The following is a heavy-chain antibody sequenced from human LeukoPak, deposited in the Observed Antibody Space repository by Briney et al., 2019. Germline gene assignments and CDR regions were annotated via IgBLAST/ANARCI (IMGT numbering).Heavy chain of an antibody. Sequence: GGSLRLSCAASGFTFSSYGMQWVRQAPGKGPEWVAFIRYDGSNKYYADSVKGRFTISRDNSNNTLYLQMNSLRAEDTAVYYYARDTAWYTVHYYMDVWGKGTTVTVSS. CDR2: IRYDGSNK. V-gene: IGHV3-30*02. J-gene: IGHJ6*03. CDR3: ARDTAWYTVHYYMDV. D-gene: IGHD2-8*01. CDR1: GFTFSSYG.